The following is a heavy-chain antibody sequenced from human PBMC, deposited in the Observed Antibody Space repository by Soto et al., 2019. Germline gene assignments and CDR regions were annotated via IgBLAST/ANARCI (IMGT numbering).Heavy chain of an antibody. CDR1: GGTFSSYA. CDR3: ARANVDTAMACDY. V-gene: IGHV1-69*13. D-gene: IGHD5-18*01. Sequence: SVKVSCQASGGTFSSYAISWVRQAPGQGLEWMGGISPSFGTANYAQKFQGRVTITADESTSTAYMELSSLRSEDTAVYYCARANVDTAMACDYWGQGTLVTVSS. J-gene: IGHJ4*02. CDR2: ISPSFGTA.